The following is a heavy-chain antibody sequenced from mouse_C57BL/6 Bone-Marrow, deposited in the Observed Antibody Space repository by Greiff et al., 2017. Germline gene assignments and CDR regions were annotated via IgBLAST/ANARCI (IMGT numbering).Heavy chain of an antibody. CDR3: ARKGLNCGSWYFDV. CDR1: GFSLTSYA. CDR2: IWTGGGT. V-gene: IGHV2-9-1*01. J-gene: IGHJ1*03. D-gene: IGHD1-1*01. Sequence: VQRVESGPGLVAPSPSLSITCTVSGFSLTSYAISWVRQPPGKGLEWLGVIWTGGGTNYNSALKSRLSISKDNSKNQFSLKMNSLQTDDTARYYCARKGLNCGSWYFDVWGTGTTVTVSS.